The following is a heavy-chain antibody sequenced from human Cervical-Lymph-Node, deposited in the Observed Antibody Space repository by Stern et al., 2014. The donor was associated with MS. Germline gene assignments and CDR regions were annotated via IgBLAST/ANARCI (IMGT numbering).Heavy chain of an antibody. V-gene: IGHV1-24*01. D-gene: IGHD3-3*01. CDR3: ATDRDDFRSGYSAPTKGYGLDV. CDR2: FDPEDGET. CDR1: GYTLTELS. Sequence: QLVQSGAEVKKPGASVKVSCKVSGYTLTELSMHWVRQAPGKGLEWRGGFDPEDGETIYAQKFQGRVTMTEDTSTDTAYMELSSLRSEDTAVYYCATDRDDFRSGYSAPTKGYGLDVWGQGTTVTVTS. J-gene: IGHJ6*02.